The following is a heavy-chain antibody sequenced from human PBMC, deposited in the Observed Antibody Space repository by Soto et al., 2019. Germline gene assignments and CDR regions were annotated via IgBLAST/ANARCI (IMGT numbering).Heavy chain of an antibody. CDR2: IYYSGST. CDR1: CGSIISSSYY. V-gene: IGHV4-39*01. CDR3: ARQSSQGWSDP. Sequence: SETLSLTCTFSCGSIISSSYYWGWIRQPPGKGLEWIGSIYYSGSTYYNPSLKSRVTISVDTSKNQFSLKLSSVTAADTAVYYCARQSSQGWSDPWGQGTLVTVSS. J-gene: IGHJ5*02.